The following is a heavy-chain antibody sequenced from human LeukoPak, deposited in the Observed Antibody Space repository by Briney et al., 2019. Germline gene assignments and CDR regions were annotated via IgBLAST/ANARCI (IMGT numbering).Heavy chain of an antibody. CDR1: GFTFSSYG. J-gene: IGHJ5*02. D-gene: IGHD3-22*01. CDR3: AKEMIVGLTDNRWFDP. V-gene: IGHV3-30*18. CDR2: ISYDGSNK. Sequence: GGSLRLSCAASGFTFSSYGMHWVRQAPGKGLEWVAVISYDGSNKYYADSVKGRFTISRDNSKNTLYLQMYSLRAEDTAVYYCAKEMIVGLTDNRWFDPWGQGTLVTVSS.